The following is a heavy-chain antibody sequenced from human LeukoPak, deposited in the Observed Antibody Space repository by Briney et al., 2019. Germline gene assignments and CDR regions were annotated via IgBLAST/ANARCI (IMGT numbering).Heavy chain of an antibody. D-gene: IGHD1-26*01. J-gene: IGHJ4*02. Sequence: ASVKVSCKASGYTFTSYAISWVRQAPGQGLEWMGWISPNSGGTNYAQKFQGRVTMTRDTSISTAYMELSRLRSDDTAVYYCARDPPPGDSGSYTLGDYWGQGTLVTVSS. CDR1: GYTFTSYA. CDR3: ARDPPPGDSGSYTLGDY. CDR2: ISPNSGGT. V-gene: IGHV1-2*02.